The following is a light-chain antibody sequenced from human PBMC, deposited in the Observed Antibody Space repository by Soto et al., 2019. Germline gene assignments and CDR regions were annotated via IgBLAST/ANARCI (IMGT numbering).Light chain of an antibody. J-gene: IGKJ1*01. CDR2: WAS. CDR3: QQYYGTPPT. V-gene: IGKV4-1*01. CDR1: QSVLYSSNSKNY. Sequence: DIVMTQSPDSLAVSLVERATINCKSSQSVLYSSNSKNYLAWYQQKPGQPPKLLIYWASTRESGVPDRFSGSGSGTDFTLTISSLQAEDVAAYYCQQYYGTPPTFGQGTKVEIK.